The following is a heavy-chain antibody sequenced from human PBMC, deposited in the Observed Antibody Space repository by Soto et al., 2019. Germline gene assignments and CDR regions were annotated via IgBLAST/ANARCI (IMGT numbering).Heavy chain of an antibody. CDR1: GYSFSTHA. CDR3: ARGKGMEENYYYYGMDV. V-gene: IGHV1-3*01. Sequence: ASVKVSCKASGYSFSTHAMHWVRQAPGQGLEWMGWINGGNGNTKYSQKFRDRVTITRDTSASTGYMELSSLRSEDTAVYYCARGKGMEENYYYYGMDVWGQGTTVTVSS. CDR2: INGGNGNT. J-gene: IGHJ6*02. D-gene: IGHD1-1*01.